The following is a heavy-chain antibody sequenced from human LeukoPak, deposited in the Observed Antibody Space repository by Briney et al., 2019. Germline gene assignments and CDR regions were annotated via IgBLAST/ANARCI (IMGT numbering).Heavy chain of an antibody. CDR3: ARRSIAAAGKNWSEP. D-gene: IGHD6-13*01. CDR1: GGTFSSYA. CDR2: IIPIFGTA. Sequence: ASVKVSCKASGGTFSSYAISWVRQAPGQGLEWMRRIIPIFGTANYAQKFQGRVTITTDESTSTAYMELSSLRSEDTAVYYCARRSIAAAGKNWSEPWGQGTLVTVSS. V-gene: IGHV1-69*05. J-gene: IGHJ5*02.